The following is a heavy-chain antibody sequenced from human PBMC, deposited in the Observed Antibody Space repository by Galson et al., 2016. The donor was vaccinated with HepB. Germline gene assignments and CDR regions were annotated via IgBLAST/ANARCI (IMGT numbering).Heavy chain of an antibody. CDR1: GGSLSGYY. Sequence: SETLSLTCNVSGGSLSGYYWSWIRQVPGTGLEWIGYVLNTGDTHQSPSFRDRVIISRDMSKRHIYLNLTSVTAADTAAYFCAAGLGATFYSWGQGVQVTVSS. J-gene: IGHJ4*02. CDR3: AAGLGATFYS. CDR2: VLNTGDT. V-gene: IGHV4-59*01. D-gene: IGHD1-26*01.